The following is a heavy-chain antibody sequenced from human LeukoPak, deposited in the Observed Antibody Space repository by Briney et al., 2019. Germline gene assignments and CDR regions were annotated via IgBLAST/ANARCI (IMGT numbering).Heavy chain of an antibody. V-gene: IGHV3-7*01. D-gene: IGHD2-2*01. CDR2: IKQDGSEK. J-gene: IGHJ6*03. Sequence: GGSLRLSCAASGFTFSSYWMSWVRQAPGKGLEWVANIKQDGSEKYYVDSMKGRFTIPRDNAKNSLYLQMNSLRAEDTTVYYCARDYQPLLYYMDVWGKGTTVTVSS. CDR1: GFTFSSYW. CDR3: ARDYQPLLYYMDV.